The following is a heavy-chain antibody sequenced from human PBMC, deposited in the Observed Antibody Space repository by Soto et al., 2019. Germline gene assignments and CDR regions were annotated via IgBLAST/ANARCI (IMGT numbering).Heavy chain of an antibody. CDR3: VRPYYSSSWFPFDR. CDR1: GFYFGDYY. D-gene: IGHD6-13*01. J-gene: IGHJ4*02. V-gene: IGHV3-11*01. CDR2: IDSGDGTT. Sequence: GGSLRLSCTGSGFYFGDYYMSWIRQAPGKGLEWVSYIDSGDGTTYYTDSVKGRFTISRDNAKKTVYLQMSSLRVEDTALYYCVRPYYSSSWFPFDRWGQGTLVTVSS.